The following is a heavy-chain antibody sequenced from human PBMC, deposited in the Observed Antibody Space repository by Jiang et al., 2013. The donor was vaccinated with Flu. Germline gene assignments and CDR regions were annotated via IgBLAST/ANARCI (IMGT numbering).Heavy chain of an antibody. Sequence: GSGLVKPSETLSLTCTVSGGSVSSGSYYWSWIRQPPGKGLEWIGYIYYSGSTNYNPSLKSRVTISVDTSKNQFSLKLSSVTAADTAVYYCASQPTPITMVRGVILDYWGQGTLVTVSS. D-gene: IGHD3-10*01. CDR1: GGSVSSGSYY. CDR2: IYYSGST. V-gene: IGHV4-61*01. CDR3: ASQPTPITMVRGVILDY. J-gene: IGHJ4*02.